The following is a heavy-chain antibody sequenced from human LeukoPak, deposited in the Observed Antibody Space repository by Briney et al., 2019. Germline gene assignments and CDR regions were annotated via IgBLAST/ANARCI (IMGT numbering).Heavy chain of an antibody. CDR1: GFTFSSYA. CDR2: ISYDGSNK. CDR3: ARDTGFGELLMDAFDI. J-gene: IGHJ3*02. D-gene: IGHD3-10*01. V-gene: IGHV3-30*14. Sequence: GGSLRLSCAASGFTFSSYAMHWVRQAPGKGLEWVAVISYDGSNKYYADSVKGRFTISRDNSKNTLYLQMNSLRAEDTAVYYCARDTGFGELLMDAFDIWGQGTMVTVSS.